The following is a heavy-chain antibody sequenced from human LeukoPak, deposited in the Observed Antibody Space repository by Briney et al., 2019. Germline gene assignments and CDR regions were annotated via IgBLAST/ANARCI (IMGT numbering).Heavy chain of an antibody. J-gene: IGHJ3*02. Sequence: GGSLRLSCAASGFTFGSYSMNWVRQAPGKGLEWVSSISSSSSYIYYADSVKGRFTISRDNAKNSLYLQMNSLRAEDTAVYYCARDRCSGGSCYHAFDIWGQGTMVTVSS. D-gene: IGHD2-15*01. V-gene: IGHV3-21*01. CDR2: ISSSSSYI. CDR1: GFTFGSYS. CDR3: ARDRCSGGSCYHAFDI.